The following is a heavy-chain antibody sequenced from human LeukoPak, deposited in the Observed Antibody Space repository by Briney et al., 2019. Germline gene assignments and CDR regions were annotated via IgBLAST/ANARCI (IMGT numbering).Heavy chain of an antibody. Sequence: PGGSLRLSCAASGFTFSSYAMSWVRQAPGKAPEWVSGISGSGGGTYSADSVKGRFTISRDNSKNTLYLQMNTLRAEDTAVYYCARSIYASGSFYTFDIWGQGTMVTVSS. V-gene: IGHV3-23*01. CDR3: ARSIYASGSFYTFDI. CDR1: GFTFSSYA. CDR2: ISGSGGGT. D-gene: IGHD3-10*01. J-gene: IGHJ3*02.